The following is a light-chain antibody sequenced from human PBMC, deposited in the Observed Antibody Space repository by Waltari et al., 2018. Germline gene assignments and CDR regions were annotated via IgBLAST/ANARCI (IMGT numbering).Light chain of an antibody. V-gene: IGKV4-1*01. Sequence: DIVMTQSPDSLAVSLGERATINCKSSQTVLYRDNNKNYLTWYQQKPGQPPKLLFSWASIRESGVPDRLSASGSGTDFTLTISSLQAEDVAIYYCQQYLRTPPTFGQGTKLEIK. CDR3: QQYLRTPPT. CDR1: QTVLYRDNNKNY. CDR2: WAS. J-gene: IGKJ2*01.